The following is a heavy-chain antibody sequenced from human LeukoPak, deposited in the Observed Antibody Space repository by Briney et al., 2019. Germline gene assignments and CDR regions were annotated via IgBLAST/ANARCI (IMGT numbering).Heavy chain of an antibody. CDR3: AKLDSGYDYSWTFDY. CDR1: GFAFSSYA. J-gene: IGHJ4*02. D-gene: IGHD5-12*01. Sequence: GGSLRLSCAASGFAFSSYAMSWVRQAPGKGLEWVSAISGSGGSTYYADSVKGRFTISRDNSKNTLYLQMNSLRAEDTAVYYCAKLDSGYDYSWTFDYWGQGTLVTVSS. CDR2: ISGSGGST. V-gene: IGHV3-23*01.